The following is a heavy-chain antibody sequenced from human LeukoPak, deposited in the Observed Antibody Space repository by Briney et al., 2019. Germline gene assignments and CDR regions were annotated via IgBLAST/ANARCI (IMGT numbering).Heavy chain of an antibody. J-gene: IGHJ4*02. D-gene: IGHD3-3*01. CDR1: GFTFSDYY. CDR3: ASDMSYSGYYIDY. Sequence: GGSLRLSCVASGFTFSDYYMSWIRQAPGKGLEWVALISYDGSNKYYADSVKGRFTISRDNSKNTLFLQMNSLRAEDTAVYYCASDMSYSGYYIDYWGQGTLVTVSS. V-gene: IGHV3-30-3*01. CDR2: ISYDGSNK.